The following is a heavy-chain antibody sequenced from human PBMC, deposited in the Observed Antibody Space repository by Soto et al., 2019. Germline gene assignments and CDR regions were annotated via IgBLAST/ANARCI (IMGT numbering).Heavy chain of an antibody. J-gene: IGHJ5*02. CDR2: VHYNGRT. V-gene: IGHV4-59*01. D-gene: IGHD3-16*01. CDR1: GGSMTSYY. CDR3: ARSISGFGAKNWFDP. Sequence: PSETLSLTCIVSGGSMTSYYWTWIRQSPGKGLEWIGYVHYNGRTSYNPSLESRLTISLDTSQNQFSLKLTSATAADTAVYYCARSISGFGAKNWFDPWGQGTLVTVSS.